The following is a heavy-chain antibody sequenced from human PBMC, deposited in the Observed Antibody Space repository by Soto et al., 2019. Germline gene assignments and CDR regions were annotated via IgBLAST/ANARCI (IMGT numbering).Heavy chain of an antibody. Sequence: ASVKVSCKASGGTFSSYAISCVRQAPGQGLEWMGGIIPIFGTANYAQKFQGRVTITADESTSTAYMELSSLRSEDTAVYYCARKSYDSSGYSNWFDPWGQGTLVTVSS. V-gene: IGHV1-69*13. D-gene: IGHD3-22*01. CDR2: IIPIFGTA. CDR3: ARKSYDSSGYSNWFDP. CDR1: GGTFSSYA. J-gene: IGHJ5*02.